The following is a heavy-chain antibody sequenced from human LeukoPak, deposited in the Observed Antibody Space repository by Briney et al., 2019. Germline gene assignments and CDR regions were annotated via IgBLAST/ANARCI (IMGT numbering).Heavy chain of an antibody. D-gene: IGHD3-9*01. Sequence: PSETLSLTCSVSGGSISSSSYYWGWIRQPPGKGLEWIGQIYYSGSTYYNPSLKSRVTISIDTSKNQFSLKLSSVIAADTAVYYCASNSDILTGFTRGKTIDYWGQGTLVTVSS. CDR3: ASNSDILTGFTRGKTIDY. CDR1: GGSISSSSYY. CDR2: IYYSGST. J-gene: IGHJ4*02. V-gene: IGHV4-39*01.